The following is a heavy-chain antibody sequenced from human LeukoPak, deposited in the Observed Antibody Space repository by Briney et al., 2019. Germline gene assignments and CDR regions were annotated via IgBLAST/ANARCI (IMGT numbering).Heavy chain of an antibody. CDR2: IKEDGSDK. CDR3: AREVGVPAALTYYYYGMDV. Sequence: PGGSLRLSCAASGFTFRNYWMTWVRQAPGKGLEWVADIKEDGSDKYYVDSVKGRFTISRDNAKSSVFLQMNSLRAEDTAVYYCAREVGVPAALTYYYYGMDVWGQGTTVTVSS. D-gene: IGHD2-2*01. CDR1: GFTFRNYW. V-gene: IGHV3-7*01. J-gene: IGHJ6*02.